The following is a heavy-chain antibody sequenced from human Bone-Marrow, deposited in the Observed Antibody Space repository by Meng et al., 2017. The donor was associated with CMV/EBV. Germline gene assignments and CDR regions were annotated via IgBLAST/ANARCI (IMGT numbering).Heavy chain of an antibody. V-gene: IGHV4-34*01. CDR3: ERGGYWFDP. Sequence: LCLLCTVYYGSFWVCHGRWVRQPPGKGLKWIGKINPSGSTKYNPSIKSRVTISVPLSKNQFSLRLTAVTVYDTVVYYCERGGYWFDPWGQGTLVTVSS. CDR2: INPSGST. J-gene: IGHJ5*02. CDR1: YGSFWVCH.